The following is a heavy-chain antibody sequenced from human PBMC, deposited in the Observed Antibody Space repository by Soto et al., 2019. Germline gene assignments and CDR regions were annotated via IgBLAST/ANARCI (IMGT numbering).Heavy chain of an antibody. CDR3: ARSVRYCSGGSCYFTRDAFDI. Sequence: SETLSLTCIVSGGSISSSYWSWMRQPPGKGLEWIGYIYYSGSTNYNPSLKSRVTISVDTSKNQFSLKLSSVTAADTAVYYCARSVRYCSGGSCYFTRDAFDIWGQGTMVS. CDR1: GGSISSSY. D-gene: IGHD2-15*01. J-gene: IGHJ3*02. CDR2: IYYSGST. V-gene: IGHV4-59*08.